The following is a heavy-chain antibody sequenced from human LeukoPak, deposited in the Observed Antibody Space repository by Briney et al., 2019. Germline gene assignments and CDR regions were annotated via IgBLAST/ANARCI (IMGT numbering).Heavy chain of an antibody. Sequence: PSETLSLTCSVSGASLSNVDFYWTWIRQAPGEGLEWIDYIYNSGSTHFNPSLKSRATISDDTSRNQFSLRLSSVTAADTAVYYCAAEEIVIVPTATNSYFGTWGQGILVTVSS. CDR1: GASLSNVDFY. CDR2: IYNSGST. CDR3: AAEEIVIVPTATNSYFGT. V-gene: IGHV4-30-4*08. D-gene: IGHD2-2*01. J-gene: IGHJ4*02.